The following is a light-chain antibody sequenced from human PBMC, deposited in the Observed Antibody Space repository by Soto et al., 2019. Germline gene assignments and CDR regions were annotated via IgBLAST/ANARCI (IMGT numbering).Light chain of an antibody. J-gene: IGKJ1*01. CDR1: QSVSRN. CDR3: QQYGSSPWT. Sequence: EIVLTQSPATLCLSPGERATLSCRASQSVSRNLAWYQQKPGQAPRLLIYDASNRATGIPDRFSGSGSGTDFTLTISRLEPEDFAVYYCQQYGSSPWTFGQGTKVDIK. CDR2: DAS. V-gene: IGKV3-20*01.